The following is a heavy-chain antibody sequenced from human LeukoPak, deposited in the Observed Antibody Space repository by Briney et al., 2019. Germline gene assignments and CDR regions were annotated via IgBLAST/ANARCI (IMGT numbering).Heavy chain of an antibody. CDR1: GYTFTSYG. V-gene: IGHV1-18*01. J-gene: IGHJ4*02. D-gene: IGHD3-22*01. CDR3: ARKGYDSSGYYRVYYFDY. Sequence: VASVKVSCKASGYTFTSYGISWVRQAPGQGLEWMGWISAYNGNTNYAQKLQGRVTMTTDTSTSTAYMELRSLRSDDTAVYYCARKGYDSSGYYRVYYFDYWGQGTLVTVSS. CDR2: ISAYNGNT.